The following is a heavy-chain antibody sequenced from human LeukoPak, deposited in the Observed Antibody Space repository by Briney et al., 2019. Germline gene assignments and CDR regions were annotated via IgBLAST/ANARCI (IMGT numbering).Heavy chain of an antibody. Sequence: GGSLRLSCAASGFTFSSYAMHWVRRASSKGLEWVAAISYDGSNKKYADSVKGRLTISRDNAKNSLYLQMNSLRAEDTAVYFCARSIAAADGGVYYYMDVWGKGTTVTISS. CDR1: GFTFSSYA. J-gene: IGHJ6*03. D-gene: IGHD6-25*01. V-gene: IGHV3-30*04. CDR2: ISYDGSNK. CDR3: ARSIAAADGGVYYYMDV.